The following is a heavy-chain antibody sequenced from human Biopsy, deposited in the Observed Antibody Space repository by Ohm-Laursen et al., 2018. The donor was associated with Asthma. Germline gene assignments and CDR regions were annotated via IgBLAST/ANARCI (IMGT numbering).Heavy chain of an antibody. CDR1: GGTFNTYA. J-gene: IGHJ5*01. Sequence: SVKVSCKSLGGTFNTYAIGWGRQAPGQGLKWMGGINSVFGTTTYPQKFQDRVTITADDSTSTVYMELSSLRSEDTAVYYCARKAGSCISRTCYSFDFWGQGTLVTVSS. V-gene: IGHV1-69*13. D-gene: IGHD2-2*01. CDR3: ARKAGSCISRTCYSFDF. CDR2: INSVFGTT.